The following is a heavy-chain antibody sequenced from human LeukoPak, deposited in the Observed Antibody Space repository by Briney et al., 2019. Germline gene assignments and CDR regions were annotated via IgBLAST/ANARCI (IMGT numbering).Heavy chain of an antibody. Sequence: SQTLLLTCAISGDSVSSNGATWIWIRQSPSRGLEWLGRTYYRSKWYNDYGLSVKSRITVNPDTSKNQFSLQLNSVTPEDTAVYYCARAPHGSGCDYWSQGTLVTVSS. CDR2: TYYRSKWYN. D-gene: IGHD6-19*01. V-gene: IGHV6-1*01. CDR1: GDSVSSNGAT. CDR3: ARAPHGSGCDY. J-gene: IGHJ4*02.